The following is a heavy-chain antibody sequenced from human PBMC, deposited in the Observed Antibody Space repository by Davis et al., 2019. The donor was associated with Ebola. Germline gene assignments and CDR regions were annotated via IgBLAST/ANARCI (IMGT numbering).Heavy chain of an antibody. J-gene: IGHJ3*02. Sequence: AASVKVSCKASGYTFTSYGISWVRQAPGQGLEWMGWISAFNGNTNYAQKLQGRVTITADKSTSTAYMELSSLRSEDTAVYYCASYSGSYYGGRGDDAFDIWGQGTMVTVSS. CDR2: ISAFNGNT. V-gene: IGHV1-18*01. CDR3: ASYSGSYYGGRGDDAFDI. D-gene: IGHD1-26*01. CDR1: GYTFTSYG.